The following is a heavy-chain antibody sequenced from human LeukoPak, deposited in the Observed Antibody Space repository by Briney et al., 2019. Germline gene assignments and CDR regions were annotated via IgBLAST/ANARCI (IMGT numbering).Heavy chain of an antibody. J-gene: IGHJ4*02. CDR3: ARRAYSNYVGGHYYFDY. CDR1: GGSISSYY. CDR2: IYYSGST. D-gene: IGHD4-11*01. Sequence: SETLSLTCTVSGGSISSYYWSWIRQPPGKGLEWIGYIYYSGSTNYNPSLKSRVTISVDTSKNQFSLKLSSVTAADTAVYYCARRAYSNYVGGHYYFDYWGQGTLVTVSS. V-gene: IGHV4-59*08.